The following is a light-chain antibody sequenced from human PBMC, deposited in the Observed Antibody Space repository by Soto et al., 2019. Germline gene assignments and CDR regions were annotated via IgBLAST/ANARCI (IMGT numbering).Light chain of an antibody. J-gene: IGKJ1*01. CDR2: GAS. CDR1: QSISRN. V-gene: IGKV3-15*01. CDR3: QQYNSWPT. Sequence: EIVMTQSPGTLSVSPGERATLSCRASQSISRNLAWYQQKPGQAPRLLIYGASTRATGIPARFSGSGSGTEFTLTISSLQSEDFAVFYCQQYNSWPTFGQGTKVEIK.